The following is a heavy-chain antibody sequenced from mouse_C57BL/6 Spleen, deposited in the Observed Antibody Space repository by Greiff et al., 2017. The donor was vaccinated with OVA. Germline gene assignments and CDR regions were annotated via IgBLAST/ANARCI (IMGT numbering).Heavy chain of an antibody. V-gene: IGHV1-9*01. CDR1: GYTFTGYW. CDR2: IFPGSGST. D-gene: IGHD2-4*01. CDR3: ARYDYDRGFDY. J-gene: IGHJ2*01. Sequence: QVQLQQSGAELMKPGASVKLSCKASGYTFTGYWIHWVKQRPGHGLEWIGEIFPGSGSTNYNEKFKGKATVPADTSSNTAYMQLSSLTTEDSAIYYCARYDYDRGFDYWGQGTTLTVSS.